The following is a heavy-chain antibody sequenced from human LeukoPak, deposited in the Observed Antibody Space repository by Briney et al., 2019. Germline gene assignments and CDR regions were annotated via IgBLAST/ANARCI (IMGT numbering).Heavy chain of an antibody. D-gene: IGHD2-21*02. CDR2: IWYDGSNK. CDR1: GFTFSTYA. J-gene: IGHJ4*02. Sequence: GGSLRLSCAVSGFTFSTYAMHWVRQAPGKGLEWVAVIWYDGSNKYYADSVKGRFTISRDNSKNTLYLQMNSLRAEDTAVYYCARDEDCGGDCYSDNYFDYWGQGTLVTVSS. V-gene: IGHV3-33*08. CDR3: ARDEDCGGDCYSDNYFDY.